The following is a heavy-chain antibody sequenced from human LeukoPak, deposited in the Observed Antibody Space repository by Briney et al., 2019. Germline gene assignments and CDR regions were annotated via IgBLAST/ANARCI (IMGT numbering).Heavy chain of an antibody. CDR2: IRYDGSNK. CDR1: GFTFSSYG. J-gene: IGHJ6*03. Sequence: GGSLRLSCAASGFTFSSYGMHWVRQAPGKGLEWVAFIRYDGSNKYYADSVKGRFTISRDNSKNTLYLQMNSLRAEDTAVYYCAKKAIFSYYYYMDVWGKGTTVTISS. CDR3: AKKAIFSYYYYMDV. D-gene: IGHD3-9*01. V-gene: IGHV3-30*02.